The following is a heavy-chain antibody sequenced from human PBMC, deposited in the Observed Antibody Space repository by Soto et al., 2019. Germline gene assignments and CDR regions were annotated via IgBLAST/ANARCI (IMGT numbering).Heavy chain of an antibody. J-gene: IGHJ3*02. CDR2: IYYSGST. CDR1: GGSISSGDYY. V-gene: IGHV4-30-4*01. Sequence: SETLSLTCTVSGGSISSGDYYWSWIRQPPGKGLEWIGYIYYSGSTYYNPSLKSRVTISVDTSKNQFSLKLSSVTAADTAVYYCARELVVVPAANDAFDIWGQGTMVTVSS. CDR3: ARELVVVPAANDAFDI. D-gene: IGHD2-2*01.